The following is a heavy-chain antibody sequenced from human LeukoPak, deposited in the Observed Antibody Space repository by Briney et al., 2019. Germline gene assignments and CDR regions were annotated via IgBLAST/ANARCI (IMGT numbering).Heavy chain of an antibody. CDR1: GITFTSHA. V-gene: IGHV3-23*01. CDR3: AKGGVATMRDGYNYYYYYMEV. CDR2: ISGSGGHT. Sequence: GGSLRLSCAASGITFTSHAMSWVRQAPGKGLEWVSLISGSGGHTYYGDSVKGRFTISRDNSKSTLYLQMNSLRAEDTAVYYCAKGGVATMRDGYNYYYYYMEVWGRGTTATVS. D-gene: IGHD5-24*01. J-gene: IGHJ6*03.